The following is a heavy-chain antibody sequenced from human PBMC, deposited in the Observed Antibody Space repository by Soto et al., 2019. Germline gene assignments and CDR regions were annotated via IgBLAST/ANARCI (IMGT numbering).Heavy chain of an antibody. CDR1: GYTFAANY. CDR3: AKDEGGIFDS. J-gene: IGHJ4*01. V-gene: IGHV1-2*02. Sequence: ASVKVSCKTSGYTFAANYLHWVRQAPGQGLEWMGFIFPNSVGSTTSAPQFEGRVTMTRDSSLSTAYLELSGLTSEDTGVYYCAKDEGGIFDSWGQGTLVTISS. CDR2: IFPNSVGST. D-gene: IGHD3-16*01.